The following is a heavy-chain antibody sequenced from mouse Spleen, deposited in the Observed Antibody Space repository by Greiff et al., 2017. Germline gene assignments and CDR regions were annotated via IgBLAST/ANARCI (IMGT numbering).Heavy chain of an antibody. CDR2: ISSGGSYT. V-gene: IGHV5-6-4*01. Sequence: EVQGVESGGGLVKPGGSLKLSCAASGFTFSSYTMSWVRQTPEKRLEWVATISSGGSYTYYPDSVKGRFTISRDNAKNTLYLQMSSLKTEDTAMYYCTRDHYCGSQSGYFDYWGQGTTLTVSS. CDR3: TRDHYCGSQSGYFDY. CDR1: GFTFSSYT. J-gene: IGHJ2*01. D-gene: IGHD1-1*01.